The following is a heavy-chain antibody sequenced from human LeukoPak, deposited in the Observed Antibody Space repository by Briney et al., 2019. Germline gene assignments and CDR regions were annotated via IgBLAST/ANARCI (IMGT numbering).Heavy chain of an antibody. Sequence: PSETLSLTCAVYGGSFSGSYWTWIRQTPGRGHEWIGESTPMGGLIGYNPSLKGRSTISVDSSKNQFSLRLTPLTAADTGIYYCAWVPDAPARPCDTWGAGTVVTVSS. CDR3: AWVPDAPARPCDT. J-gene: IGHJ5*02. V-gene: IGHV4-34*01. D-gene: IGHD1-1*01. CDR1: GGSFSGSY. CDR2: STPMGGLI.